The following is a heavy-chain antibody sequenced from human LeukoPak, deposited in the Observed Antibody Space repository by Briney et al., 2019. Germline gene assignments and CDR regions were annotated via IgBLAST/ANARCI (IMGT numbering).Heavy chain of an antibody. D-gene: IGHD4-17*01. V-gene: IGHV1-69-2*01. CDR1: GYTFTDYY. CDR3: ATLTTMTPNMGY. Sequence: ASVKISCKVSGYTFTDYYMHWVQQAPGKGLEWMGLVDPEDGEVTYAERFQGRVTITADTSTDTAYMELSSLRSEDTAVYYCATLTTMTPNMGYWGQGTLVTVSS. CDR2: VDPEDGEV. J-gene: IGHJ4*02.